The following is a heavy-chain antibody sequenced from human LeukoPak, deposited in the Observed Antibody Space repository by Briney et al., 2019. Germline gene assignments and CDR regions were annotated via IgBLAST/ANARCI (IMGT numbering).Heavy chain of an antibody. CDR1: GYTFTSYG. CDR3: ARVTAGGWDYYDSSGADFDY. Sequence: GASVKVSCKASGYTFTSYGISWARQAPGQGLEWMGWISAYNGNTNYAQKLQGRVTMTTDTSTSTAYMELRSLRSDDTAVYYCARVTAGGWDYYDSSGADFDYWGQGTLVTVSS. CDR2: ISAYNGNT. D-gene: IGHD3-22*01. V-gene: IGHV1-18*01. J-gene: IGHJ4*02.